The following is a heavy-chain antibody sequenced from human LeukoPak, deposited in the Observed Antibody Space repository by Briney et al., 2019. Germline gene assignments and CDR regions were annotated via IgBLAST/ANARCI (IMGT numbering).Heavy chain of an antibody. Sequence: SETLSLTCTVSGGSISSYYWSWIRQPPGKGLEWIGYIYYSGSTNYNPSLKSRVTISVDTSKNQFSLKLSSVTAADTAVYYCARREKSYYYHMDVWGKGTTVTVSS. J-gene: IGHJ6*03. CDR1: GGSISSYY. V-gene: IGHV4-59*08. CDR3: ARREKSYYYHMDV. CDR2: IYYSGST.